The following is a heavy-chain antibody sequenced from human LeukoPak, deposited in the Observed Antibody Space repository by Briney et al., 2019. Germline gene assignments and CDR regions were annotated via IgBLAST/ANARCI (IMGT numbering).Heavy chain of an antibody. D-gene: IGHD5-12*01. CDR3: ARDAGYDFPDAFDI. Sequence: GSLRLSCAASGFTFSSYSMNWVRQAPGKGLEWVSYISSSSSTIYYADSVKGRFTISRDNAKNSLYLQMNSLRAEDTAVYYYARDAGYDFPDAFDIWGQGTMVTVSS. V-gene: IGHV3-48*01. CDR1: GFTFSSYS. J-gene: IGHJ3*02. CDR2: ISSSSSTI.